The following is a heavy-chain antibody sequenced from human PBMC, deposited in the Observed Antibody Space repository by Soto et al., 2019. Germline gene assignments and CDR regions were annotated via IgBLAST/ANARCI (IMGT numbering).Heavy chain of an antibody. CDR3: ARMGSFGSLNWFDP. Sequence: GASVKVSCKASGYTFTNNDVSWVRQATGQGLEWMGWMNPGSGDTGYAQKFQGRVTMTRDISIATAYMELNSLTSEDTAIYYCARMGSFGSLNWFDPWGQGTLVTSPQ. J-gene: IGHJ5*02. V-gene: IGHV1-8*02. D-gene: IGHD5-18*01. CDR2: MNPGSGDT. CDR1: GYTFTNND.